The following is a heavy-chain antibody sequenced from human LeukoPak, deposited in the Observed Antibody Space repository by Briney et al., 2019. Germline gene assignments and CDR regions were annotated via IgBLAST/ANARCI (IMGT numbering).Heavy chain of an antibody. D-gene: IGHD3-10*01. V-gene: IGHV3-66*01. J-gene: IGHJ4*02. CDR2: ILSGGST. CDR3: ARSWYYYETGGYYFDY. CDR1: GFTVSGNY. Sequence: GGSLRLSCAASGFTVSGNYMSWVRQAPGKGLEWVALILSGGSTAYSDSVMGRFTISRHNSKNTFSLQMTSLRAEDTALYYCARSWYYYETGGYYFDYWGQGTLVTVSS.